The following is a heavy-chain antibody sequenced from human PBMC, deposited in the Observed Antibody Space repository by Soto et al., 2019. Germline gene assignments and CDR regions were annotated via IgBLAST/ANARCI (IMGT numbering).Heavy chain of an antibody. D-gene: IGHD3-10*01. J-gene: IGHJ6*02. CDR3: ARVNLWFGESSTDIYGMDV. Sequence: SETLSLTCAVSGYSISSGYCWGWIRQPPGKGLEWIGSIYHSGSTYYNPSLKSRVTISVDTSKNQFSLKLSSVTAADTAVYYCARVNLWFGESSTDIYGMDVWGQGTTVTVSS. CDR2: IYHSGST. CDR1: GYSISSGYC. V-gene: IGHV4-38-2*01.